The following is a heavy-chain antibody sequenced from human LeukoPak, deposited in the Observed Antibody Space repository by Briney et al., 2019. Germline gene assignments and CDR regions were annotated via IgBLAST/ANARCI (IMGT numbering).Heavy chain of an antibody. CDR3: ARKQQLAAFDY. D-gene: IGHD6-13*01. V-gene: IGHV4-34*01. J-gene: IGHJ4*02. Sequence: SETLSLTCAVYGGSFSGYCWSWIRQPPGKGLEWIGEINHSASTNYNPSLTSRVTISVATSKNQFSLKLRSVTAADTAVYYCARKQQLAAFDYWGQGTLVTVSS. CDR2: INHSAST. CDR1: GGSFSGYC.